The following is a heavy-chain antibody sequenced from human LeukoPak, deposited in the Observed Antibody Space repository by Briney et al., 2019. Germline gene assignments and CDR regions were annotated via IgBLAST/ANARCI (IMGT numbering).Heavy chain of an antibody. V-gene: IGHV1-46*01. Sequence: ASVKVSCKASGYTFTSYYMHWVRQAPGQELEWMGIINPSGGSTSYAQKFQGRVTMTRDMSTSTVYMELSSPRSEDTAVYYCARQPQIRIQPDFDYWGQGTLVTVSS. CDR3: ARQPQIRIQPDFDY. J-gene: IGHJ4*02. D-gene: IGHD5-18*01. CDR2: INPSGGST. CDR1: GYTFTSYY.